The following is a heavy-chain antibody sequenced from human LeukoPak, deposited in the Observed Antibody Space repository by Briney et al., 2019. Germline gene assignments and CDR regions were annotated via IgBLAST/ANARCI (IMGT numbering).Heavy chain of an antibody. J-gene: IGHJ4*02. CDR3: AREGGRGSSSSDYFDS. CDR1: GFTFKGYI. V-gene: IGHV3-21*01. Sequence: GGSLRLSFAAPGFTFKGYIINLVRQAPGKGLELVSSLSSSTAYIYYADFLRGRFTLSRDNAGNSLFLQMDILRAEDKPVYYCAREGGRGSSSSDYFDSWGQGTLVTVSS. D-gene: IGHD6-6*01. CDR2: LSSSTAYI.